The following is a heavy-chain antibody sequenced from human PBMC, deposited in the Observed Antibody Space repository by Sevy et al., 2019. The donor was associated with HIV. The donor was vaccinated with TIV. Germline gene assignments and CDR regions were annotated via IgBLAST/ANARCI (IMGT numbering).Heavy chain of an antibody. CDR3: TSPLGHRDTAKLDS. J-gene: IGHJ4*02. Sequence: ASVKVSCKASGYTFSRYDMHWVRQAPGQGLEWMGIINPSDGSTNYAEKFQGRVTMTRDTSTSTVHMELSSLRSEDTAVYYCTSPLGHRDTAKLDSWGQGTLVTVSS. D-gene: IGHD5-18*01. CDR1: GYTFSRYD. CDR2: INPSDGST. V-gene: IGHV1-46*03.